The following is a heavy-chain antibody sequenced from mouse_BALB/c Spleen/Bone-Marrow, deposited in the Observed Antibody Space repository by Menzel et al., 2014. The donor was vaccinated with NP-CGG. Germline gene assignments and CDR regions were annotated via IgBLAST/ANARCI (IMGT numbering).Heavy chain of an antibody. Sequence: QVQLQQSGSELVRPGASEKLSCKASGYTFTSYWMHWVKQRPGQGLEWIGNIYPGSGTAKYAEKFKNKATLTVDPSSSTANMQLSSLTSEDSAVYFCVRFDGYVVECAYWGQGILVTGS. D-gene: IGHD2-3*01. CDR3: VRFDGYVVECAY. V-gene: IGHV1S5*01. CDR1: GYTFTSYW. CDR2: IYPGSGTA. J-gene: IGHJ3*01.